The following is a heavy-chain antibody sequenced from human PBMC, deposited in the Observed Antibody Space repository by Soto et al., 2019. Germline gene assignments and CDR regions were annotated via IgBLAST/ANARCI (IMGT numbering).Heavy chain of an antibody. Sequence: PGGSLRLSCAASGFPFSTYAMNWVRQAPGKGLEWVSRISGGGYSTNYADSVKGRFTISRDNSKNTLFLQMNSLRAEDTGVYFCALNNFDNWGQGTLVTVSS. CDR3: ALNNFDN. V-gene: IGHV3-23*01. CDR1: GFPFSTYA. J-gene: IGHJ4*02. CDR2: ISGGGYST.